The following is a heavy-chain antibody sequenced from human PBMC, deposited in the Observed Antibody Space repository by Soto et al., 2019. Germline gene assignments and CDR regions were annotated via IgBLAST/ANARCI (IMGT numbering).Heavy chain of an antibody. J-gene: IGHJ6*02. CDR3: ARRGVLEWGRYGMDV. CDR1: GFTFSSYE. V-gene: IGHV3-48*03. Sequence: GSLRLSCEASGFTFSSYEMNWVRQAPGKGLEWVSYISSSGTTIYYADSVKGRFTISRDNAKNSLYLQMNSLRAEDTAVYYCARRGVLEWGRYGMDVWGQGTTVTVSS. D-gene: IGHD3-3*01. CDR2: ISSSGTTI.